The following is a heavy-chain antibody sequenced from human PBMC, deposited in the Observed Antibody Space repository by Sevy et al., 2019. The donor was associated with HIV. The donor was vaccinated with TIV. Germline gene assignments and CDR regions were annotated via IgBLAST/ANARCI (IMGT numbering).Heavy chain of an antibody. CDR3: AKDFTGYNGMDV. CDR1: GITFSTSG. Sequence: GGSLRLSCVVSGITFSTSGMHWVRQAPGKGLEWVAVISYHGRDKFYADSVKGRSTISRDNSKNILYLQMIGLRAEDKAVYYCAKDFTGYNGMDVWGQGTMVTVSS. CDR2: ISYHGRDK. V-gene: IGHV3-30*18. J-gene: IGHJ6*02.